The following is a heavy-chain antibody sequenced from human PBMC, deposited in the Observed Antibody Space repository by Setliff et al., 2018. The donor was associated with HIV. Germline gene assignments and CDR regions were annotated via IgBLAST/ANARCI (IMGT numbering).Heavy chain of an antibody. CDR3: ARLSRWGTMTTLDF. D-gene: IGHD4-4*01. J-gene: IGHJ4*02. CDR1: GGSISSYY. CDR2: IYTSGST. V-gene: IGHV4-4*08. Sequence: SETLSLTCTVSGGSISSYYWSWIRQPPGKGLEWIGYIYTSGSTNYNPSLKSRVTISVDTSKNQFSLTLSSVTAADTAVYFCARLSRWGTMTTLDFWGQGTLVTVSS.